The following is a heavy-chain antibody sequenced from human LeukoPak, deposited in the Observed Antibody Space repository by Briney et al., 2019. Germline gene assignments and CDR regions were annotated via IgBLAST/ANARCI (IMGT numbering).Heavy chain of an antibody. CDR3: ARDPSSGWYLKGWFDP. CDR2: ISISSSYR. Sequence: PGGSLRLSCAASGFTFSSYSMNWVRQAPGKGLEWVSSISISSSYRYYADSVKGRFTISRDNAKNSLYVQMNSLRAEDTAVYYCARDPSSGWYLKGWFDPWGQGTLVTVSS. CDR1: GFTFSSYS. D-gene: IGHD6-19*01. V-gene: IGHV3-21*01. J-gene: IGHJ5*02.